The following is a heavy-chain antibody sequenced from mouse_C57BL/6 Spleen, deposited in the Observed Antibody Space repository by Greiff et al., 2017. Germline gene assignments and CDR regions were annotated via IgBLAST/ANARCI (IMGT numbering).Heavy chain of an antibody. CDR3: ERQEDACDYHSWFAY. Sequence: VQLQQSGAELVKPGASVKLSCTASGYTFTGYSIHWVKQRSGQGLEWIGCFFPGGGSIHYNEKFKDKATLTADKSSSTVYLQLSRLTSEDSAVXCWERQEDACDYHSWFAYWGQGTLVTVSA. CDR1: GYTFTGYS. V-gene: IGHV1-62-2*01. D-gene: IGHD2-4*01. J-gene: IGHJ3*01. CDR2: FFPGGGSI.